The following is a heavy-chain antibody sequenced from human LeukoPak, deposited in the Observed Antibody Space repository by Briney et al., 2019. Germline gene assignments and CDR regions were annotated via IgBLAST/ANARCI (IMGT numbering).Heavy chain of an antibody. V-gene: IGHV4-61*08. CDR2: IYYSGSP. CDR1: GGSISSGGYY. J-gene: IGHJ3*02. Sequence: SQTLSLTCTVSGGSISSGGYYWSWIRQPPGKGLEWIGNIYYSGSPNYNPSLKSRVTISEDSSKNQFSLKLTSVTAADTAVYYCARDWVGSSYSFDIWGQGTLVTVSS. D-gene: IGHD6-6*01. CDR3: ARDWVGSSYSFDI.